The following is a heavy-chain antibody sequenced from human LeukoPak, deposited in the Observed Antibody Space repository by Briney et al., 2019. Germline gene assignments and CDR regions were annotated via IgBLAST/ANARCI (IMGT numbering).Heavy chain of an antibody. D-gene: IGHD3-22*01. J-gene: IGHJ4*02. CDR1: GYTLTELS. V-gene: IGHV1-24*01. Sequence: ASVKVSCKVSGYTLTELSMHWVRQAPGKGLEWMGGFDPEDGETIYAQKSQGRVTMTEDTSTDTAYMELSSLRSEDTAVYYCATAPSLDSSVADYWGQGTLVTVSS. CDR2: FDPEDGET. CDR3: ATAPSLDSSVADY.